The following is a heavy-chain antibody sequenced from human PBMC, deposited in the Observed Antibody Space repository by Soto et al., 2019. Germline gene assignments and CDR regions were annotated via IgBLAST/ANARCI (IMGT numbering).Heavy chain of an antibody. V-gene: IGHV3-74*01. CDR1: GFTFSSDW. CDR3: ARDLAGVDDS. J-gene: IGHJ4*02. Sequence: PGGSLRLSCAASGFTFSSDWMHWVRQAPGKGLVWVSRVNPDGTTTNHAASVKGRFTISRDNAKNTLYLQMNSLRVDDTAVYFCARDLAGVDDSWGQGTLVTVSS. CDR2: VNPDGTTT. D-gene: IGHD7-27*01.